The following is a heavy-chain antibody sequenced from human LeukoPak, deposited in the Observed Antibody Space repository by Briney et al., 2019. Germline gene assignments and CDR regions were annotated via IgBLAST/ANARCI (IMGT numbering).Heavy chain of an antibody. D-gene: IGHD6-19*01. J-gene: IGHJ5*02. CDR2: IHYTGST. CDR1: GGSISSDY. Sequence: PSETLSLTCTVSGGSISSDYWSWIRQSPGKGLECIGYIHYTGSTNYNPSLKSRVTISVETSKNQFSLKLKSVTAADTAVYYCARVGKQWLVLRGWFDPWGQGTLVTVSS. V-gene: IGHV4-59*01. CDR3: ARVGKQWLVLRGWFDP.